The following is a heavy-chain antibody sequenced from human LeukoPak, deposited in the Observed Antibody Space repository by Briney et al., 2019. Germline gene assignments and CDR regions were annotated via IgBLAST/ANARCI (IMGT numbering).Heavy chain of an antibody. V-gene: IGHV3-48*04. CDR3: AKDNTRRDGYNYAFDY. J-gene: IGHJ4*02. CDR2: ISSSSSTI. D-gene: IGHD5-24*01. CDR1: GFTFSSYS. Sequence: PGGSLRLSCAASGFTFSSYSMNWARQAPGKGLEWVSYISSSSSTIYYADSVKGRFTISRDNAKNSLYLQMNSLRAEDTALYYCAKDNTRRDGYNYAFDYWGQGTLVTVSS.